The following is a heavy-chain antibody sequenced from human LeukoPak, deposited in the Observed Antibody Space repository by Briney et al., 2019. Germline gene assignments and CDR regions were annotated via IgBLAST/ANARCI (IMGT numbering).Heavy chain of an antibody. J-gene: IGHJ4*02. V-gene: IGHV3-21*01. CDR2: ISSSSSYI. Sequence: PGGSLRLSCAASGFTFSSYSMNWVRQAPGKGLEWVSSISSSSSYIYYADSVEGRFTISRDNAKNSLYLQMNSLRAEDTAVYYCARSPNYGGNSLASFDYWGQGTLVTVSS. D-gene: IGHD4-23*01. CDR1: GFTFSSYS. CDR3: ARSPNYGGNSLASFDY.